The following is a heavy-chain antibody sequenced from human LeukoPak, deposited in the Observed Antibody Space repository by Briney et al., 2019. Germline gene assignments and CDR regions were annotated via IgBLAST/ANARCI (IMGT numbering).Heavy chain of an antibody. CDR2: IYSGGST. CDR1: GFTVSSNY. CDR3: AKAMIVVYYYGMDV. D-gene: IGHD3-22*01. J-gene: IGHJ6*02. Sequence: PGGSLRLSCAASGFTVSSNYMSWVRQAPGKGLEWVSVIYSGGSTYYADSVKGRFTISRDNSKNTLYLQMNSLRAEDTAVYYCAKAMIVVYYYGMDVWGQGTTVTVSS. V-gene: IGHV3-66*01.